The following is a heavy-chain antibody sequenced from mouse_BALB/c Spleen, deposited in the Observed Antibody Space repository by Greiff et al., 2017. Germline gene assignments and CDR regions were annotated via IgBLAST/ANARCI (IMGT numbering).Heavy chain of an antibody. V-gene: IGHV1-14*01. Sequence: EVKLQQSGPELVKPGASVKMSCKASGYTFTSYVMHWVKQKPGQGLEWIGYINPYNDGTKYNEKFKGKATLTSDKSSSTAYMELSSLTSEDSAVYYCARYYYGSSYLYWYFDVWGAGTTVTVSS. CDR3: ARYYYGSSYLYWYFDV. D-gene: IGHD1-1*01. CDR2: INPYNDGT. J-gene: IGHJ1*01. CDR1: GYTFTSYV.